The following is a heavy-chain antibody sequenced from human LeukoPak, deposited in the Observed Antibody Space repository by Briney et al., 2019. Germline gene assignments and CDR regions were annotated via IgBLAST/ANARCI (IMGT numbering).Heavy chain of an antibody. V-gene: IGHV4-39*07. D-gene: IGHD2-15*01. Sequence: SETLSLTCTVSGGSISSSSYYWGWIRQPPGKGLEWIGSIYYSGSTYYNPSLKSRVTISVDTSKNQFSLKLSSVTAADTAVYYCARDVGQYGFAYWGQGTLVTVSS. J-gene: IGHJ4*02. CDR1: GGSISSSSYY. CDR2: IYYSGST. CDR3: ARDVGQYGFAY.